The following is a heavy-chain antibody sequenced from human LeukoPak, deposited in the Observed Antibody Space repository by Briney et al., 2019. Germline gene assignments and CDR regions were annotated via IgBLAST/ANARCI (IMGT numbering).Heavy chain of an antibody. V-gene: IGHV4-4*07. J-gene: IGHJ4*02. D-gene: IGHD4-17*01. CDR3: ARDSDYGDYIPYFDY. CDR2: IYTSGST. CDR1: GGSISSYY. Sequence: NTSETLSLTCTVSGGSISSYYWSWIRQPPGKGLEWIGRIYTSGSTNYNPSLKSRVTMSVDTSKNQFSLKLSSVTAADTAVYYCARDSDYGDYIPYFDYWGQGTLVTVSS.